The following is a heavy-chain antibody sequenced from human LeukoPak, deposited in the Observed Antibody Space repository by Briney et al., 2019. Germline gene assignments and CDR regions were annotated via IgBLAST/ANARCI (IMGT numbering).Heavy chain of an antibody. Sequence: SETLSLTCTVSGGSVSSGSYYWSWIRQPSGKGLEWIGYIYYSGSTNYNPSLKSRVTISVDTSKNQFSLKLSSVTAADTAVYYCARDGGDRGLPFDYWGQGTLVTVSS. CDR3: ARDGGDRGLPFDY. J-gene: IGHJ4*02. V-gene: IGHV4-61*01. CDR2: IYYSGST. CDR1: GGSVSSGSYY. D-gene: IGHD2-21*02.